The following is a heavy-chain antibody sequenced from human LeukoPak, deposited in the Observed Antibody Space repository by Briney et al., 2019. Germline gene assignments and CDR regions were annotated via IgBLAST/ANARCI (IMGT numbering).Heavy chain of an antibody. J-gene: IGHJ6*02. CDR1: GYTFTGYY. Sequence: ASVKVSCKASGYTFTGYYMHWVRQAPGQGLEWMGWINPNSGGTNYAQKFQGRVTMTRDTSISTAYMELSRLRSDDTAVYYCARDFIRDYYGSKYYGMDVWGQGTTVTVSS. CDR3: ARDFIRDYYGSKYYGMDV. V-gene: IGHV1-2*02. CDR2: INPNSGGT. D-gene: IGHD3-10*01.